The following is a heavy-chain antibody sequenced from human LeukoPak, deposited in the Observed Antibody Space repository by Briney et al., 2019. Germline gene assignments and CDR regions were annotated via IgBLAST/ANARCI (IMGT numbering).Heavy chain of an antibody. D-gene: IGHD5-12*01. Sequence: HPGGSLRLSCAASGFTFSTYGMSWVRRAPGKGLEWVSDIRGSGTRTDYADSVKGRFTISRDNSKHTLYLRMNSLRAEDTAIYYCAKTSRANSGYDSPFDYWGQGTLVTVSS. CDR3: AKTSRANSGYDSPFDY. V-gene: IGHV3-23*01. J-gene: IGHJ4*02. CDR1: GFTFSTYG. CDR2: IRGSGTRT.